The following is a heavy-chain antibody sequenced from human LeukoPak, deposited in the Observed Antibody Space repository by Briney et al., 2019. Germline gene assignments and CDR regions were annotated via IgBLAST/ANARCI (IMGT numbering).Heavy chain of an antibody. J-gene: IGHJ4*02. CDR2: IGTAGDT. D-gene: IGHD2-21*02. Sequence: GGSLRLSCAASGFTFSSYDMHWVRQATGKGLEWVSAIGTAGDTYYPGSVKGRFTISRENAKSSLYLQMNSLRAGDTAVYYCARDPPSGGDRNYFDYWGQGTLVTVSS. CDR3: ARDPPSGGDRNYFDY. V-gene: IGHV3-13*01. CDR1: GFTFSSYD.